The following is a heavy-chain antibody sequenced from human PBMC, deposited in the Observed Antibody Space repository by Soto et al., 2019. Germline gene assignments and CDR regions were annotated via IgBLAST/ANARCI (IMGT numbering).Heavy chain of an antibody. CDR1: GGSISSSSYY. J-gene: IGHJ6*02. CDR2: IYYRGST. V-gene: IGHV4-39*02. CDR3: ARDPVLRFLEWSRYYYYYYGMDV. D-gene: IGHD3-3*01. Sequence: SETLSLTCTVCGGSISSSSYYWGWIRQPPGKGLEWIGSIYYRGSTYYNPSLKSRVTISVDTSKNQFSLKLSSVTAADTAVYYCARDPVLRFLEWSRYYYYYYGMDVWGQGTTVTVSS.